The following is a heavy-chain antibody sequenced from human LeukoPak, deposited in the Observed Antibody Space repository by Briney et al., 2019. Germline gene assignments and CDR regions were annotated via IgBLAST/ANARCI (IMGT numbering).Heavy chain of an antibody. CDR2: INPNSGGT. J-gene: IGHJ5*02. D-gene: IGHD4-17*01. CDR3: AREARVTRSWFDP. Sequence: ASVKVSCKASGYTFTGYYMHWVRQAPGQGLECMGWINPNSGGTNYAQKFQGRVTMTRDTSISTAYMELSRLRSDDTAVYYCAREARVTRSWFDPWGQGTLVTVSS. V-gene: IGHV1-2*02. CDR1: GYTFTGYY.